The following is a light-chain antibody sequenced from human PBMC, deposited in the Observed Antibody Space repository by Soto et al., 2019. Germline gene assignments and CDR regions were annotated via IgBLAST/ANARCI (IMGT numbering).Light chain of an antibody. CDR1: SGVVGGFSL. J-gene: IGLJ2*01. Sequence: QSALAQPASVSGSPGQSITISCTGTSGVVGGFSLVSWYQQHPGKAPKLMISEGNRRPSGVPDRFSGSYSVTTASLTISGLQVDDEADYYCCSYVGATTYVFGTGTKLTVL. CDR2: EGN. CDR3: CSYVGATTYV. V-gene: IGLV2-23*01.